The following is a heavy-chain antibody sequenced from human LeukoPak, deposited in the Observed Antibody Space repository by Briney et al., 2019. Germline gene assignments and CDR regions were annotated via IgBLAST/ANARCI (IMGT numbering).Heavy chain of an antibody. V-gene: IGHV4-4*02. CDR3: AKESGRGTFDL. CDR1: GASITATNW. J-gene: IGHJ3*01. Sequence: SETLSLTCDVSGASITATNWWTWVRLPPGKGLEWIGKVSHSETTNYSPSLKGRVKLSVDRATNQFSLRLTSVTAADTAIYFCAKESGRGTFDLWGQGTMVTVSS. D-gene: IGHD3-10*01. CDR2: VSHSETT.